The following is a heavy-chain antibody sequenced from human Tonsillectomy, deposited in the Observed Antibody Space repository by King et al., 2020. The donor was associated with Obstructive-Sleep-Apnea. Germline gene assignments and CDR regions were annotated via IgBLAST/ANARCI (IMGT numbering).Heavy chain of an antibody. D-gene: IGHD5-18*01. CDR3: ATGTAMVVHY. CDR2: IIPILGIG. Sequence: VQLVQSGAEVKKHGSSVKFSCKAAGGTFSSYAISWVRRAPGQGLEWMGGIIPILGIGNYARKFQGGGKITADKSTSTAYMELSSLRSEDTAVYDCATGTAMVVHYWGQGTLVTVSS. CDR1: GGTFSSYA. J-gene: IGHJ4*02. V-gene: IGHV1-69*10.